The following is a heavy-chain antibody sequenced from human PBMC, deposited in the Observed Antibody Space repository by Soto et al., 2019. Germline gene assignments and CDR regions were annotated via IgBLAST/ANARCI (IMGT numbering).Heavy chain of an antibody. Sequence: SETLSLTCTVSGGSISSGGYYWSWIRQHPGKGLEWIGYIYYSGSTYYNPSLKSRVTISVDTSKNQFSLKLSSVTAADTAVYYCAIDNLIAAGTNDFYSCGQEAVLPISS. J-gene: IGHJ5*01. CDR1: GGSISSGGYY. D-gene: IGHD6-25*01. CDR3: AIDNLIAAGTNDFYS. V-gene: IGHV4-31*03. CDR2: IYYSGST.